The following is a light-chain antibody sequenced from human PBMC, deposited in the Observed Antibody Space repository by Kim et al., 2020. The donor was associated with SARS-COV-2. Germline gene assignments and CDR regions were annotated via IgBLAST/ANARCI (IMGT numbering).Light chain of an antibody. J-gene: IGKJ5*01. CDR2: DAV. Sequence: LSPGERATPSCRASQSIDSELAWYQQTPGHPPRLLIYDAVNRATGVPARFSGSGSGTDFTLTISSLEPEDFAVYYCQQRYSWPITFGQGTRLEIK. CDR3: QQRYSWPIT. CDR1: QSIDSE. V-gene: IGKV3-11*01.